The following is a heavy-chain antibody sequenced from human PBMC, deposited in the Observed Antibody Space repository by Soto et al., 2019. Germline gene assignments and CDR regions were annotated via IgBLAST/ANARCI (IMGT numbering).Heavy chain of an antibody. D-gene: IGHD3-16*01. CDR3: ARGRITFGGVSDAFDI. Sequence: SETLSLTCAVSGGSISSSNWWSWVRQPPGKGLEWIGEIYHSGSTNYNPSLKSRVTISVDKSKNQFSLKLSSVTAADTAVYYCARGRITFGGVSDAFDIWGQGTMVTVSS. J-gene: IGHJ3*02. CDR2: IYHSGST. CDR1: GGSISSSNW. V-gene: IGHV4-4*02.